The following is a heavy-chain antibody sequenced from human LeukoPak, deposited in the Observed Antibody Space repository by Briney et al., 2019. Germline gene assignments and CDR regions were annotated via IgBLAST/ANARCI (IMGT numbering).Heavy chain of an antibody. CDR2: IWYDGSNK. V-gene: IGHV3-33*06. CDR1: GFTFSSYG. D-gene: IGHD6-19*01. J-gene: IGHJ4*02. Sequence: GGSLRLSCAASGFTFSSYGMHWVRQAPGKGLEWVAVIWYDGSNKYYADSVKGRFTISRDNSKNTLYLQMNSLRAEDTAVYYCAKDSHSSGWYSNWGQGTLVTVSS. CDR3: AKDSHSSGWYSN.